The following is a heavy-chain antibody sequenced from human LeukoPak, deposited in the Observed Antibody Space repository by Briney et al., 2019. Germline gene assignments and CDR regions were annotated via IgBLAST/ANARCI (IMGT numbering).Heavy chain of an antibody. CDR3: ARVILCSGGSCHSTIDENWFDP. J-gene: IGHJ5*02. CDR2: INHRGST. CDR1: GGSFSGYY. D-gene: IGHD2-15*01. Sequence: SETLSLTCAVYGGSFSGYYWSWIRQPPGKGLEWIGEINHRGSTNYNPSLKSRVPISVETSKNQFSLKLSRVTAADTAVYYCARVILCSGGSCHSTIDENWFDPWGQGTLVTVSS. V-gene: IGHV4-34*01.